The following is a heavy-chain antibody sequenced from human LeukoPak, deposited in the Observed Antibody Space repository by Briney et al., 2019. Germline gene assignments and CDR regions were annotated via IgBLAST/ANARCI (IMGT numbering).Heavy chain of an antibody. CDR3: ASLAGGNSESSDAFDI. J-gene: IGHJ3*02. D-gene: IGHD4-23*01. Sequence: ASVKVSCKASGYTFTSYYMDWVRQAPGQGLEWMGIINPSGGSTSYAQKFQGRVTMTRDLSTSTVYMELSSLRSEDTAVYYCASLAGGNSESSDAFDIWGQGTMVTVSS. V-gene: IGHV1-46*01. CDR2: INPSGGST. CDR1: GYTFTSYY.